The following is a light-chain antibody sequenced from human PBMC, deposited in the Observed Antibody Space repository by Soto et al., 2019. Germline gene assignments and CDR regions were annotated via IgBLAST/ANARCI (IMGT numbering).Light chain of an antibody. CDR1: SSDVGAYNY. J-gene: IGLJ1*01. CDR2: DVS. V-gene: IGLV2-14*01. CDR3: NLYTRRHSPLYG. Sequence: QSALTQPASVSGSPGQSITISCTGTSSDVGAYNYVSWYQQYPGKAPQLMIYDVSNGPSGVSNRFSGSKSGNTASLTISGLPAEEGCGYYRNLYTRRHSPLYGLGTGTKATVL.